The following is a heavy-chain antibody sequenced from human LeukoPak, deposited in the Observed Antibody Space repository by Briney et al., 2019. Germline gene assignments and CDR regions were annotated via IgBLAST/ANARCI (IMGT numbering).Heavy chain of an antibody. J-gene: IGHJ5*02. Sequence: PGGSRRLSCAASGIAFSNHGMHWVGQAPGKGLEGVSWINNDGSYAVYADSVRARFTISRDNAKNTLYLQMNSLRPEDTAVYYCARDRPHNWFDPWGQGTLVTVSS. CDR1: GIAFSNHG. CDR2: INNDGSYA. V-gene: IGHV3-74*01. CDR3: ARDRPHNWFDP.